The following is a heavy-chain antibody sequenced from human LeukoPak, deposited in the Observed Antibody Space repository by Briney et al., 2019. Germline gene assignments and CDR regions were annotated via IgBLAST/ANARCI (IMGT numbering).Heavy chain of an antibody. Sequence: GESLKISCKGSGYSFTSNWISWVRQMPGKGLEWMGRIDPSDSYTNYSPSFQGHVAISADKSISTAYLQWSSLKASDTAMYYCARQPEGTWFDPWGQGTLVTVSS. CDR3: ARQPEGTWFDP. D-gene: IGHD1-1*01. V-gene: IGHV5-10-1*01. J-gene: IGHJ5*02. CDR1: GYSFTSNW. CDR2: IDPSDSYT.